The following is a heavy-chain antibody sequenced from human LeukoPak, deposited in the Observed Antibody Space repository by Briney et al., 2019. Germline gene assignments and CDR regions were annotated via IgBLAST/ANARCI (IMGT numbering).Heavy chain of an antibody. Sequence: GGPLRLPCAASGFPFTSYVLNGVRQAPGKGREGVAFIRFYGSNEYYADSVLGRFPISRANSKITLYLQMHSLRAEDTAVYYCPKDFVSYCISTTCYTPMDVWGKGTTVTVSS. D-gene: IGHD2-2*02. J-gene: IGHJ6*03. CDR2: IRFYGSNE. CDR3: PKDFVSYCISTTCYTPMDV. V-gene: IGHV3-30*02. CDR1: GFPFTSYV.